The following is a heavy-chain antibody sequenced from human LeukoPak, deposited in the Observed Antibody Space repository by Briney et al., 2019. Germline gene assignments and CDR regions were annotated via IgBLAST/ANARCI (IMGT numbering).Heavy chain of an antibody. CDR3: ARWPVTEQEGDYGAFDI. D-gene: IGHD4-17*01. V-gene: IGHV3-33*01. J-gene: IGHJ3*02. CDR2: KWYDRSNK. CDR1: GFTFCRFG. Sequence: PGGSLSLFCGACGFTFCRFGMHWARAPPGKGLEWVADKWYDRSNKYYAEYVNGRFTISRDNSKNTLYLQMNSLRAEDTAVYYCARWPVTEQEGDYGAFDIWGQGTMVTVSS.